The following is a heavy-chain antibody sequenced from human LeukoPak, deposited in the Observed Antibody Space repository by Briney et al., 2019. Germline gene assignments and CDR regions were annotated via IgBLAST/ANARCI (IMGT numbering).Heavy chain of an antibody. D-gene: IGHD4-11*01. V-gene: IGHV4-34*01. Sequence: SETLSLTCAVYGGSFSGYYWSWIRQPPGKGLEWIGEINHSGSTNYNPSLKSRVTISVGTSKNQFSLKLSSVTAADTAVYYCARVFSNYVFYYYYYMDVWGKGTTVTVSS. J-gene: IGHJ6*03. CDR2: INHSGST. CDR1: GGSFSGYY. CDR3: ARVFSNYVFYYYYYMDV.